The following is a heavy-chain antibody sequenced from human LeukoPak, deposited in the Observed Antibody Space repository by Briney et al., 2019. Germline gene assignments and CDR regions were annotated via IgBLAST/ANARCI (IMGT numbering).Heavy chain of an antibody. CDR1: GFTFSNAW. J-gene: IGHJ3*02. CDR2: IQTKTDGGTT. CDR3: ATVGGVLITNDAFDS. Sequence: GGSLRLSCAASGFTFSNAWMNWVRQAPGKGLEWVGRIQTKTDGGTTDYAAPVKGRFTISRDESKNTLYLQMSSLKTEDTAVYYCATVGGVLITNDAFDSWGQGTMVTVSS. V-gene: IGHV3-15*01. D-gene: IGHD3-3*01.